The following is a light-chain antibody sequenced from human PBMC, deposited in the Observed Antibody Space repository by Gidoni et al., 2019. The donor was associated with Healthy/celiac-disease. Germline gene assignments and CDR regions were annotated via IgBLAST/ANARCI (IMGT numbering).Light chain of an antibody. CDR2: AAS. CDR1: QSISSY. CDR3: QQSYSTPLT. Sequence: DIQMTQSPSSRSASVGDRVTITCRASQSISSYLNWYQQKPGKAPKLLIYAASSLQSGVPSSFSGSGSGTDFTLTISSLQPEDFATYYCQQSYSTPLTFGQXTKVEIK. V-gene: IGKV1-39*01. J-gene: IGKJ1*01.